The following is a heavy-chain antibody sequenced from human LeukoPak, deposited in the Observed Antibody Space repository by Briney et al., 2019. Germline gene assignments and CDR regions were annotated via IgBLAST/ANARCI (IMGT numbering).Heavy chain of an antibody. CDR2: INQDGSEK. CDR1: GFTFSSYW. V-gene: IGHV3-7*04. Sequence: PGGSLRLSCAASGFTFSSYWMSWVRQAPGKGLEWVANINQDGSEKYYVDSVKGRFTISRDNAKNSLYLQMNSLRAEDTAVYYCARGGGTGTTDYWGQGTLVTVSS. J-gene: IGHJ4*02. D-gene: IGHD1-7*01. CDR3: ARGGGTGTTDY.